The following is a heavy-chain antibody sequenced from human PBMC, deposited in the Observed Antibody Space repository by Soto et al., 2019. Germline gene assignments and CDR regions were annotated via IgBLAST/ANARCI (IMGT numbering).Heavy chain of an antibody. CDR2: IFYGGST. Sequence: SETLSLTCTVSGGSMISYYWIWIRQPPGRGLEWIGEIFYGGSTKYNPSLKTRVTISVDKSKNQFSLTLISVTAADTAVYYCARVYSGSYSDYGMDVWGQGTTVTVSS. CDR1: GGSMISYY. D-gene: IGHD1-26*01. J-gene: IGHJ6*02. V-gene: IGHV4-59*12. CDR3: ARVYSGSYSDYGMDV.